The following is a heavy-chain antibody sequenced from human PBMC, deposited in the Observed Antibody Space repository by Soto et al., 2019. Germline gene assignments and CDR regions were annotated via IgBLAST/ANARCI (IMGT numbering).Heavy chain of an antibody. CDR2: IIPIFGTV. CDR1: GGTLSSYA. CDR3: ARGYNWNYFPFDY. Sequence: ASVKVSCKASGGTLSSYAISWVRQAPGQGLEWMGGIIPIFGTVNYAQKFQGRVTITADKSTSTAYMELSSLRSEDTAVYYCARGYNWNYFPFDYWGQGTLVTVSS. V-gene: IGHV1-69*06. D-gene: IGHD1-7*01. J-gene: IGHJ4*02.